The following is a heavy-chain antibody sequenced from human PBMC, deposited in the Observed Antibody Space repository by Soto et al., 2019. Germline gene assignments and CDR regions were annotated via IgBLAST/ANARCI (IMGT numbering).Heavy chain of an antibody. V-gene: IGHV4-34*01. CDR2: INHSGST. CDR1: GGSFSGYY. Sequence: SETLSLTCAVYGGSFSGYYWSWTRQPPGKGLEWIGEINHSGSTNYNPSLKRQVTISVDTSKNQFSLKLSSVTAADTAVYYCARGPLYYIGMDVWGQGTTVTVSS. J-gene: IGHJ6*02. CDR3: ARGPLYYIGMDV.